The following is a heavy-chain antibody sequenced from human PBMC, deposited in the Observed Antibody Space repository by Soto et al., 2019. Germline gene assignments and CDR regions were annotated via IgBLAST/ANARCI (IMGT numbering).Heavy chain of an antibody. Sequence: ASVKVSSEVSGYTLTELSMHWVRRAPGKGLEWMGGFDPEDGETIYAQKFQGRVTMTEDTSTDTAYMELSSLRSEDTAVYYCATDTRDDSGSCKAAFDRWGHGPMVTVS. CDR1: GYTLTELS. CDR2: FDPEDGET. V-gene: IGHV1-24*01. CDR3: ATDTRDDSGSCKAAFDR. D-gene: IGHD1-26*01. J-gene: IGHJ3*02.